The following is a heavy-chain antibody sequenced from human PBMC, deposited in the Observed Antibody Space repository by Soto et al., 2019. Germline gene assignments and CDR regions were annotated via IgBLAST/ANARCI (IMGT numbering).Heavy chain of an antibody. V-gene: IGHV4-59*01. Sequence: VQLQESGPGLVKPSETLSLTCTVSGGSISGYYWSWIRQSPGKGLEWIGYIHYSGSTNYNPSLKSRVTIQVRPXXNQLSLKLSSVTAADTAVYYCARGSAAGTKSPFDYWGQGTLVTVSS. J-gene: IGHJ4*02. D-gene: IGHD6-13*01. CDR1: GGSISGYY. CDR2: IHYSGST. CDR3: ARGSAAGTKSPFDY.